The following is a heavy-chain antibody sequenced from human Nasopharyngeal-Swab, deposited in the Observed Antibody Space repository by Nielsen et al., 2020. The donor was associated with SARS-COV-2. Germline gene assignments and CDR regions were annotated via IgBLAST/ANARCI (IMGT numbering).Heavy chain of an antibody. CDR1: GGSISSGGYS. J-gene: IGHJ5*02. CDR2: IYYSGST. Sequence: SETLSLTCAVSGGSISSGGYSWSWIRQPPGKGLEWIGYIYYSGSTYYNPSLKSRVTISVDTSKNQFSLKLSSVTAADTAVYYCARGLTYYDFWSGPYNWFDPWGQGTLVTVSS. D-gene: IGHD3-3*01. CDR3: ARGLTYYDFWSGPYNWFDP. V-gene: IGHV4-30-4*07.